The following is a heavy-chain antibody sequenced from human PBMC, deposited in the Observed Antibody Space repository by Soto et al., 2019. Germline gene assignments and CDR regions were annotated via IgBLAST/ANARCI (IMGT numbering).Heavy chain of an antibody. D-gene: IGHD2-2*01. CDR2: INAGNGNT. CDR1: GYNITSYD. V-gene: IGHV1-3*01. CDR3: ASPSHPPYIAVLPAAYYFGD. Sequence: ASVKVSCKASGYNITSYDMHWVRQAPGQRLEWMGWINAGNGNTKYSQKFQGRDTITRDKTASTADMELSSLRYEDTAVYYCASPSHPPYIAVLPAAYYFGDGGPGTLATV. J-gene: IGHJ4*01.